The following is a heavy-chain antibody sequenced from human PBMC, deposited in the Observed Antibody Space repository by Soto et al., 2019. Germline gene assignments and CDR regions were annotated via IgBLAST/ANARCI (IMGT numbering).Heavy chain of an antibody. CDR1: GFTFSSYD. D-gene: IGHD4-17*01. CDR3: ARVAYALGYFDL. CDR2: IGTAGDT. V-gene: IGHV3-13*04. Sequence: EVQLVESGGGLVQPGGSLRLSCAASGFTFSSYDMHWVRQATGKGLEWVSAIGTAGDTYYPGSVKGRFTISRENAKNSLYLQMNSLRAGDTAVYYCARVAYALGYFDLWGRGTLVTVSS. J-gene: IGHJ2*01.